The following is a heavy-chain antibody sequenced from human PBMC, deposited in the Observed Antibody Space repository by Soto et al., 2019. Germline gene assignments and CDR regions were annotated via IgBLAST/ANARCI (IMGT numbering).Heavy chain of an antibody. Sequence: QVQLQESGPGLVKPSETLSLTCTVSGGSISSYYWSWIRQPPGKGLEWIGYIYYSGSTNYNPSLKSRVTISVDTSKHQFSLKLSSVTAADTAVYYCARGNSADRYYDFWSGYRGYFAYWGQGTLVTVSS. CDR1: GGSISSYY. CDR2: IYYSGST. J-gene: IGHJ4*02. D-gene: IGHD3-3*01. CDR3: ARGNSADRYYDFWSGYRGYFAY. V-gene: IGHV4-59*01.